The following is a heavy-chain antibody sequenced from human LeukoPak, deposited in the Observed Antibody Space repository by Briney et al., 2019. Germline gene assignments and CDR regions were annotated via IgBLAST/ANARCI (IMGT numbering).Heavy chain of an antibody. D-gene: IGHD7-27*01. Sequence: PGGSLRLSCSASGLTFSLYSMHWVRQAPGKGLEYVSGIITNGGSTYYADSVKGRFTISRDNSKNTLYLQMSTLRAEDTSVYYCVTELGIGGFDIWGQGTMVTVSS. J-gene: IGHJ3*02. V-gene: IGHV3-64D*06. CDR2: IITNGGST. CDR1: GLTFSLYS. CDR3: VTELGIGGFDI.